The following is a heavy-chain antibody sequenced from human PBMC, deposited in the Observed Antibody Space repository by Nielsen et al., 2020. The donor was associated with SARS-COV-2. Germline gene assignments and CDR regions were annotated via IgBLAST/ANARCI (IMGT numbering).Heavy chain of an antibody. CDR2: INGRGHKS. V-gene: IGHV3-23*01. D-gene: IGHD4/OR15-4a*01. Sequence: SCKVSGYTLSELSIHWVRQAPGKGLEWVSGINGRGHKSFYADSVKGRFTISRDNSKNTVYLQMHSLRAEDTALYYCAKENFESTDYGEDAFDIWGQGTLVTVSS. CDR3: AKENFESTDYGEDAFDI. J-gene: IGHJ3*02. CDR1: GYTLSELS.